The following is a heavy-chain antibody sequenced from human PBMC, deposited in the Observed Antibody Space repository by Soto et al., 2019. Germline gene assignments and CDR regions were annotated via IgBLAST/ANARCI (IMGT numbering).Heavy chain of an antibody. CDR1: GFTFSSYS. Sequence: VGSLRLSCAASGFTFSSYSMNWVRQAPGKGLEWVSSISSSSSYIYYADSVKGRFTISRDNAKNSLYLQMNSLRAEDTAVYYCARERRQLVRYWFDPWGQGTLVTVSS. CDR3: ARERRQLVRYWFDP. CDR2: ISSSSSYI. J-gene: IGHJ5*02. D-gene: IGHD6-6*01. V-gene: IGHV3-21*01.